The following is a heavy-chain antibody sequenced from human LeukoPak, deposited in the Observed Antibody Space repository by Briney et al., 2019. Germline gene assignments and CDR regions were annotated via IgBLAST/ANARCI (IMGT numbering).Heavy chain of an antibody. CDR3: AELGITMIGGV. J-gene: IGHJ6*04. Sequence: GSLRLSCAASGFTFSSYEMNWVRQAPGKGLEWVSYISSSGSTIYYADSVKGRFTTSRDNAKNSLYLQMNSLRAEDTAVYYCAELGITMIGGVWGKGTTVTISS. CDR2: ISSSGSTI. CDR1: GFTFSSYE. D-gene: IGHD3-10*02. V-gene: IGHV3-48*03.